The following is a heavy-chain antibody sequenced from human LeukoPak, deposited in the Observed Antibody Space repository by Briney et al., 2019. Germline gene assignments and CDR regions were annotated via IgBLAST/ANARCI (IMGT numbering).Heavy chain of an antibody. V-gene: IGHV1-69*01. D-gene: IGHD3-3*01. CDR1: GGTFSSHA. Sequence: ASVKVSCKASGGTFSSHAISWVRQAPGQGLEWMGGIIPIFGTANYAQKFQGRVTITADESTSTAYMELSSLRSEDTAVYYCATGASYYDFWSGYNQYYFDYWGQGTLVTVSS. CDR2: IIPIFGTA. CDR3: ATGASYYDFWSGYNQYYFDY. J-gene: IGHJ4*02.